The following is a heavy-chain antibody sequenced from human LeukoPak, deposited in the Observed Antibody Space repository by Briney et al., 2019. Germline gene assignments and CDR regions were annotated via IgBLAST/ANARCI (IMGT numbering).Heavy chain of an antibody. CDR2: IRWDDER. CDR3: SRITTNGYFEY. D-gene: IGHD1-1*01. V-gene: IGHV3-7*01. CDR1: GFTFSSFW. J-gene: IGHJ4*02. Sequence: GGSLRLSCSASGFTFSSFWMGWVRQAPGKGLEWVASIRWDDERHHVDSVTGRFSVSRDNAKYSLYLQMNSLRAEDTAVYFCSRITTNGYFEYWGQGALVTVPS.